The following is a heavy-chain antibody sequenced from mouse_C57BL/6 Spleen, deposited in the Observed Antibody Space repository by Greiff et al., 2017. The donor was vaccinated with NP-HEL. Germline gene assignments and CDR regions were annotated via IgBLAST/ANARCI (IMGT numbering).Heavy chain of an antibody. CDR1: GYTFTSYW. CDR3: ARWGDYDPFDY. CDR2: IDPSDSYT. V-gene: IGHV1-50*01. J-gene: IGHJ2*01. Sequence: VQLQQPGAELVKPGASVKLSCKASGYTFTSYWMQWVKQRPGQGLEWIGEIDPSDSYTNYNQKFKGKATLTVDTSSSTAYMQLSSLTSEDSAVYYCARWGDYDPFDYWGQGTTLTVSS. D-gene: IGHD2-4*01.